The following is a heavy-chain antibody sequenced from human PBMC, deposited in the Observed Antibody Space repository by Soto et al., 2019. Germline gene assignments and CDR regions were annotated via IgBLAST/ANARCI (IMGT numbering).Heavy chain of an antibody. CDR1: GYTFTSYD. D-gene: IGHD3-3*01. Sequence: ASVKVSCKASGYTFTSYDINWVRQATGQGLEWMGRINPNSGNTGYAQKFQGRVTMTRDTSTSTVYMELSSLRSEDTAVYYCARDYDFWSGHAPGPWGQGTLVTVSS. CDR2: INPNSGNT. V-gene: IGHV1-8*01. CDR3: ARDYDFWSGHAPGP. J-gene: IGHJ5*02.